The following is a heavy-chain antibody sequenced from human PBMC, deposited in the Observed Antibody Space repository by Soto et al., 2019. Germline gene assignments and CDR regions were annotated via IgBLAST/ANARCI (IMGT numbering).Heavy chain of an antibody. CDR1: GYTFTSYD. CDR2: MNPNSGNT. J-gene: IGHJ3*02. V-gene: IGHV1-8*01. Sequence: ASVKVSCKASGYTFTSYDINWVRQATGQGLEWMGWMNPNSGNTGYAQKFQGRVTMTRNTSISTAYMELSSLRSEDTAVYYCAILRTTVKEGAFDIWGQGTMVTVSS. D-gene: IGHD4-17*01. CDR3: AILRTTVKEGAFDI.